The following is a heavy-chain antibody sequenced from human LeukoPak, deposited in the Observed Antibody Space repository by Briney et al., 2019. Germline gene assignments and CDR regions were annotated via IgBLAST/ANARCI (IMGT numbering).Heavy chain of an antibody. D-gene: IGHD1-26*01. J-gene: IGHJ5*02. Sequence: SETLSLTCTVSGGSISSSSYYWGWIRQPPGKGLEWIGSIYYSGSTYYNPSLKSRVTISVDTSKNQFSLKLSSVTAADTAVYYCARGNSGSYLWTVHNWFDPWGQGTLVTVSS. CDR2: IYYSGST. CDR3: ARGNSGSYLWTVHNWFDP. CDR1: GGSISSSSYY. V-gene: IGHV4-39*07.